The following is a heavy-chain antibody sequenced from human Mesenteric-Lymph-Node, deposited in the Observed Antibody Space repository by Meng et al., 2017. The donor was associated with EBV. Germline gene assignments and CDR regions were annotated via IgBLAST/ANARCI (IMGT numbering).Heavy chain of an antibody. V-gene: IGHV4-61*01. J-gene: IGHJ4*02. CDR2: IDYSGST. CDR1: GDSVSSRSYY. D-gene: IGHD1-26*01. CDR3: AREAVGATVDH. Sequence: QGQLQESGPGLVKPSETLSLSCSVSGDSVSSRSYYWVWIRQPPGKGLEWIGYIDYSGSTTYKPSLKSRVTMSLDTSKNQFSLRLSSVTAADTAVYYCAREAVGATVDHWGQGTLVTVSS.